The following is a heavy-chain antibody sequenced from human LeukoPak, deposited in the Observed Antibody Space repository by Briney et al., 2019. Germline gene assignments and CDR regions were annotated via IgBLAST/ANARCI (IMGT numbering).Heavy chain of an antibody. J-gene: IGHJ4*02. V-gene: IGHV4-31*03. Sequence: SETLSLTCTVSGGSISSGGYYWSWIRQHPGKGLEWIGYIYYSGSTYYNPSLMSRVTISVDTSKNQFSLKLSSVTAADTAVYYCARDVPSLAWGAEGYFDYWGQGTLVTVSS. CDR1: GGSISSGGYY. CDR3: ARDVPSLAWGAEGYFDY. CDR2: IYYSGST. D-gene: IGHD1-26*01.